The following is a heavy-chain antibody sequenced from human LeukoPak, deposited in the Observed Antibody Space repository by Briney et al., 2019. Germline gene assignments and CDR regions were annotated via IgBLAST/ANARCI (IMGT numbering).Heavy chain of an antibody. Sequence: ASVKVSCTPSGFTFFGHYIHWVRQAPGQGLEWMGWINPDSGGTDYPQKFRGRVTMTRDTSSNTLYMELSSLRSDDTAVYYCARLGGAQGYYYRSGSNHYFDHWGQGTLVTVSS. V-gene: IGHV1-2*02. CDR1: GFTFFGHY. CDR3: ARLGGAQGYYYRSGSNHYFDH. D-gene: IGHD3-10*01. CDR2: INPDSGGT. J-gene: IGHJ4*02.